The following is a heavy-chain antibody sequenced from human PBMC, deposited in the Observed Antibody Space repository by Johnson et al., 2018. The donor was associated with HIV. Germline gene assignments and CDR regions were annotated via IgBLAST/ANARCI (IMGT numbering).Heavy chain of an antibody. Sequence: VQLVESGGGVVRPGGSLRLSCAASGFTFDGYALHWVRKAPGKGLEWVSIINNSGDYTYYADSVKGRFTISRDNPKNTLYLQMNSLRAEDTAVYYCARGEGVLGERQGAFDIWGQGTMVTVSS. CDR1: GFTFDGYA. D-gene: IGHD1-1*01. V-gene: IGHV3-23*04. CDR2: INNSGDYT. CDR3: ARGEGVLGERQGAFDI. J-gene: IGHJ3*02.